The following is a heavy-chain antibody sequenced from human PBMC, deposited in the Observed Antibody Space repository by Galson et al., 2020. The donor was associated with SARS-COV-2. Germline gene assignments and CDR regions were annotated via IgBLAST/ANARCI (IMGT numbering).Heavy chain of an antibody. CDR1: GFTFSSYS. CDR3: ARDRYYDILSPLGRNPDYYYYGMDV. D-gene: IGHD3-9*01. J-gene: IGHJ6*02. Sequence: GGSLRLSCAASGFTFSSYSMNWVRQAPGKGLEWVSSISSSSSYIYYADSVKGRFTISRDNAKNSLYLQMNSLRAEDTAVYYCARDRYYDILSPLGRNPDYYYYGMDVWGQGTTVTVSS. CDR2: ISSSSSYI. V-gene: IGHV3-21*01.